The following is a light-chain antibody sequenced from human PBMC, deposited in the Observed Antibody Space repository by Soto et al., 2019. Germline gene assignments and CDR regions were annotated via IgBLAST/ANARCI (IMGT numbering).Light chain of an antibody. CDR1: SSDVGSYNL. J-gene: IGLJ3*02. Sequence: QSVLTQPASVSGSPGQSITISCTGTSSDVGSYNLVSWYQQHPGKAPKLMIYEGSKRPSGVSNLFSGCKSGNTASLTISGLQAEDEAYYYCCSYAGSSTFGVFGGGTKLTVL. CDR2: EGS. V-gene: IGLV2-23*03. CDR3: CSYAGSSTFGV.